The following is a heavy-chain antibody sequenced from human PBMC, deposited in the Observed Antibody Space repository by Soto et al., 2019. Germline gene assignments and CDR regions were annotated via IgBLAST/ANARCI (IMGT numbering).Heavy chain of an antibody. CDR3: AKDKGGTPYYIDS. V-gene: IGHV3-9*01. Sequence: VLLVESGGGLVQPGRSLRLSCAVSGFNFGNYAMHWVRQAPGKGLEWVAAINWNSDKVAYAGSVLGRFTIFRDSAKNSQHLQMNDLTTEDPALYYCAKDKGGTPYYIDSWGQGILVTVSS. D-gene: IGHD6-25*01. J-gene: IGHJ4*02. CDR2: INWNSDKV. CDR1: GFNFGNYA.